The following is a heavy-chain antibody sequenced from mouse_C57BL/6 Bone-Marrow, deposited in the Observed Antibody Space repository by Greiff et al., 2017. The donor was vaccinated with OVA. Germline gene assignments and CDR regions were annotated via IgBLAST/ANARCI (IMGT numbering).Heavy chain of an antibody. CDR3: ARYGDGYYFDY. CDR2: IDPSDSYT. J-gene: IGHJ2*01. V-gene: IGHV1-59*01. Sequence: QVQLQQPGAELVRPGTSVKLSCKASGYTFTSYWMHWVKQRPGQGLEWIGVIDPSDSYTNYNQKFKGKATLTVDTSSSTAYMQLSSLTSEDSAVYYCARYGDGYYFDYWGQGTTLTVSS. CDR1: GYTFTSYW. D-gene: IGHD2-3*01.